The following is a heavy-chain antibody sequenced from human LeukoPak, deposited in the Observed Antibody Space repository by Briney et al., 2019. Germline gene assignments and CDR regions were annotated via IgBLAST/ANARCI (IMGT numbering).Heavy chain of an antibody. V-gene: IGHV4-34*01. CDR3: ARMPAQGYYDSSGYWDY. J-gene: IGHJ4*02. D-gene: IGHD3-22*01. Sequence: SETLSLTCAVYGGSFSGYYWSWIRQPPGKGLEWIGEINHSGSTNYNPSLKSRVTISVDTSKNQFSLELSSVTAADTAVYYCARMPAQGYYDSSGYWDYWGQGTLVTVSS. CDR1: GGSFSGYY. CDR2: INHSGST.